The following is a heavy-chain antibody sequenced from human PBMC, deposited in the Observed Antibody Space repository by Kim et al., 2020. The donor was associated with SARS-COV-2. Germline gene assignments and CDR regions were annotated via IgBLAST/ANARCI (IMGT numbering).Heavy chain of an antibody. CDR3: ARVLYDSSGYYSRGYFDY. J-gene: IGHJ4*02. D-gene: IGHD3-22*01. CDR1: GGSVSSDSYY. CDR2: IFYSGST. Sequence: SETLSLTCTVSGGSVSSDSYYWSWIRQPPGKGLECIGYIFYSGSTNYNPSLKSRVAISVDTSKNQFSLKLNSVTAADTAVYYCARVLYDSSGYYSRGYFDYWSQGTLVTVSS. V-gene: IGHV4-61*01.